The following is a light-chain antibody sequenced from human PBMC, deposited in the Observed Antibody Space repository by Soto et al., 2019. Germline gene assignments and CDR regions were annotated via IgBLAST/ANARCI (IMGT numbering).Light chain of an antibody. V-gene: IGLV4-69*01. CDR1: SGHSSYA. CDR3: QTWGTGIPGV. CDR2: LNSDGSH. Sequence: QPVLTQSPSASASLGASVKLTCTLSSGHSSYAIAWHQQQPEKGPPYLMKLNSDGSHSKGDGIPDRFSGSSSGAERYLTISSLQSEDEADYYCQTWGTGIPGVFGGGTKLTVL. J-gene: IGLJ3*02.